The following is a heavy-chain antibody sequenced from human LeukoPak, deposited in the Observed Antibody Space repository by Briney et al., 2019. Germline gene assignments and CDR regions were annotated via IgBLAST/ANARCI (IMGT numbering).Heavy chain of an antibody. J-gene: IGHJ4*02. CDR3: ARDPIAARQVVGYFDF. V-gene: IGHV3-21*01. D-gene: IGHD6-6*01. CDR2: ISSSNNYI. Sequence: NPGGSLRLSCAGSGFTFSSYSMNWVRQAPGKGLEWVSSISSSNNYIYYADSVKGRFTISRDNAKNSLYLQMNSLRAEDTAVYYCARDPIAARQVVGYFDFWGQGTLVTVSS. CDR1: GFTFSSYS.